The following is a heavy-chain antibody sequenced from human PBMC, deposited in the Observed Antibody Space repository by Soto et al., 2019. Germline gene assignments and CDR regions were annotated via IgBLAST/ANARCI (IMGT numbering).Heavy chain of an antibody. Sequence: SVKVSCKASGGTFSSYAISWVRQAPGQGLEWMGGIIPIFGTANYAQKFQGRVTITADESTSTAYMELSSLRSEDTAVYYCAGPHQEDNGSSHYYWWPFNFWGQGILVTVSS. CDR2: IIPIFGTA. D-gene: IGHD3-22*01. CDR3: AGPHQEDNGSSHYYWWPFNF. J-gene: IGHJ4*02. CDR1: GGTFSSYA. V-gene: IGHV1-69*13.